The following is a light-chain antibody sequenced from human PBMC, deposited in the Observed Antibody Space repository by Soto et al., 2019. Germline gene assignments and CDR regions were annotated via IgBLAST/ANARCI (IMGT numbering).Light chain of an antibody. Sequence: QSVLTQPASVSGSLGQSISISCTGTIRDVGGYNYVSWYQQHPGKAPKLMIYEVTNRPSGVSDRFSGSKSGNTASLTISGLQAEDEADYYCSSYTRGNTLYVFGAGTKVTVL. CDR2: EVT. J-gene: IGLJ1*01. V-gene: IGLV2-14*01. CDR1: IRDVGGYNY. CDR3: SSYTRGNTLYV.